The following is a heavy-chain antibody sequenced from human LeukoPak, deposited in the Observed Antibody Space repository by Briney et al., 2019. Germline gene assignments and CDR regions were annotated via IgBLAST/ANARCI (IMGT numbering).Heavy chain of an antibody. CDR1: GFTFSSYS. J-gene: IGHJ4*02. Sequence: GGSLRVSCAASGFTFSSYSMNWVRRAPGKGLEWVSSISSSSSYIFYADSVKGRFTISRDNAKNSLYLQMNSLRVVDTAVYYCARDRVYGWGLITGTTEDFDYWGQGTLVTVSS. V-gene: IGHV3-21*01. CDR3: ARDRVYGWGLITGTTEDFDY. D-gene: IGHD1-7*01. CDR2: ISSSSSYI.